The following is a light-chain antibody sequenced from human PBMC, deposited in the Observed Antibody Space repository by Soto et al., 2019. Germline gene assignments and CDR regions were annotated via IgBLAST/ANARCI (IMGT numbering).Light chain of an antibody. CDR3: SLSYSGAVV. CDR2: DTA. CDR1: TGAVTSGHY. J-gene: IGLJ2*01. V-gene: IGLV7-46*01. Sequence: QAVVTQEPSLTVSPGGTVTLTCGSSTGAVTSGHYPYWFQQKPGQAPRTLIYDTANKHSWTPARFSGSLLGGRAALTLSGAQTEEEAEYYCSLSYSGAVVFGGWTKLTVL.